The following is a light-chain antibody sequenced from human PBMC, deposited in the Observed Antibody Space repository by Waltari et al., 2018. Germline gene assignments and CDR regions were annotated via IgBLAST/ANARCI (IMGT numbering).Light chain of an antibody. CDR1: SGHSSNV. J-gene: IGLJ3*02. CDR3: QTGGHGTWV. V-gene: IGLV4-69*01. CDR2: VNSDGSH. Sequence: QLVLTQSPSASASLGASVKLTRTLSSGHSSNVIAWHQQQPEKGPRYLMKVNSDGSHSKGDEIPDRFSGSSSGAEHYLTISSLQSEDEADYYCQTGGHGTWVFGGGTKLTVL.